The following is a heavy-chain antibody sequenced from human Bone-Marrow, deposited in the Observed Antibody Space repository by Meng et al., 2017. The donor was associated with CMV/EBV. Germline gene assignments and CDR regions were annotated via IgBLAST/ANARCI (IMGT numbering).Heavy chain of an antibody. J-gene: IGHJ4*02. D-gene: IGHD6-19*01. Sequence: GGSLRLSCAASGFTFSSYSMNWVRQAPGKGLEWVSSISSSSSYIYYADSVKGRFTISRDNAKNSQYLQMNSLRAEDTAVYYCARHSSGWYEEDYWGQGTLVTVSS. CDR3: ARHSSGWYEEDY. CDR2: ISSSSSYI. V-gene: IGHV3-21*01. CDR1: GFTFSSYS.